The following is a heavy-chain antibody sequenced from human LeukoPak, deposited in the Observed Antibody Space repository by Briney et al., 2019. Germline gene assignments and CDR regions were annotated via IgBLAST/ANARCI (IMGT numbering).Heavy chain of an antibody. D-gene: IGHD3-10*01. J-gene: IGHJ4*02. CDR2: IKQEGSEK. CDR3: AKDMDLDY. CDR1: GYTFSSCC. V-gene: IGHV3-7*04. Sequence: GGSERLLCAASGYTFSSCCVRWVRHARGKGGEWVGNIKQEGSEKICVVCVEGRFSLSRDNAKNSLYLQMHTLSAEHTAVYHCAKDMDLDYWGQGTLVTVSS.